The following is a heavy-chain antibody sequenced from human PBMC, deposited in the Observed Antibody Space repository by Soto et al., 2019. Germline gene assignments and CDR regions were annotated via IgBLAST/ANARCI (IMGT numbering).Heavy chain of an antibody. CDR3: ARRYCISRSCYLYGVDV. D-gene: IGHD2-15*01. CDR1: GGTFSTYA. J-gene: IGHJ6*02. CDR2: IIPMFGTA. Sequence: QVQLVQSGAEVKKPGSSVKVSCKASGGTFSTYAISWVRQAPGQGLEWMGGIIPMFGTANYAQKFQGRVTIPADESTSTAYMELSSLRSEDTAVFYCARRYCISRSCYLYGVDVWGQGTTVTVSS. V-gene: IGHV1-69*12.